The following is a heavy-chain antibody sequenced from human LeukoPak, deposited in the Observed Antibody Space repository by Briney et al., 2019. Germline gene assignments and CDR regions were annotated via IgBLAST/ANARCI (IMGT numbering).Heavy chain of an antibody. Sequence: PGGSLRLSCAASGFTFSSYAVSWVRQAPGKGLEWVSAISGSGGSTYYADSVKGRFTISRDNSKNTLYLQMNSLRAEDTAVYYCAKESRSAAAGTMADYWGQGTLVTVPS. J-gene: IGHJ4*02. V-gene: IGHV3-23*01. D-gene: IGHD6-13*01. CDR1: GFTFSSYA. CDR3: AKESRSAAAGTMADY. CDR2: ISGSGGST.